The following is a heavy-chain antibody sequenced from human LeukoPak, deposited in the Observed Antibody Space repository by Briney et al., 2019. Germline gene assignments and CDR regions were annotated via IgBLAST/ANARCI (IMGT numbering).Heavy chain of an antibody. CDR3: AKDAFRGICGYYFDY. CDR1: GFIFSRYW. V-gene: IGHV3-7*01. D-gene: IGHD3-16*01. CDR2: MDQDGSEI. J-gene: IGHJ4*02. Sequence: GGSLRLSCAASGFIFSRYWMSWVRQAPGKGLEWVANMDQDGSEIYHVASVKDRFTISRDNAKNSLYLQMNSLRAEDTAVYYCAKDAFRGICGYYFDYWGQGTLVTVSS.